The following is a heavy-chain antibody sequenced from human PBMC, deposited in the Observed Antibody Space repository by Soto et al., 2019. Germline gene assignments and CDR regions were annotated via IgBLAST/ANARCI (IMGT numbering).Heavy chain of an antibody. CDR1: GGTFSSYT. CDR3: APRGGFGEFDY. J-gene: IGHJ4*02. V-gene: IGHV1-69*02. Sequence: QVQLVQSGAEVKKPGSSVKVSCKASGGTFSSYTISWVRQAPGQGLEWMGRIIPILGIANYAQKFQGRVTCTADKSTSTAYMELSSLRSEDTAVYYCAPRGGFGEFDYWGQGTLVTVSS. D-gene: IGHD3-10*01. CDR2: IIPILGIA.